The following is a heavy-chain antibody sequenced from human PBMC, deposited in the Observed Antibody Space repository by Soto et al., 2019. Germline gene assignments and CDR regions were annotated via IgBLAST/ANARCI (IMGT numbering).Heavy chain of an antibody. V-gene: IGHV3-30*18. J-gene: IGHJ4*02. D-gene: IGHD6-19*01. Sequence: PGVPQRLSCTASGFTFSSYGMHWVRQDQGKGLEWVAVISYDGSNKYYADSVKGRFTISRDNSKNTLYLQMNSLRAEDTAVDYCANLNLAVAGGFADYWGQGTLVTVSS. CDR3: ANLNLAVAGGFADY. CDR1: GFTFSSYG. CDR2: ISYDGSNK.